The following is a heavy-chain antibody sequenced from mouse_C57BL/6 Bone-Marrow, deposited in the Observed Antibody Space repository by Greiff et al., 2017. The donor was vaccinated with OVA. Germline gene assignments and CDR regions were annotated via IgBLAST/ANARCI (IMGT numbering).Heavy chain of an antibody. CDR2: IWWDDDK. D-gene: IGHD2-5*01. J-gene: IGHJ1*03. CDR3: ARIAAYYSIWYFDV. CDR1: GFSLSTFGMG. V-gene: IGHV8-8*01. Sequence: QVTLKVSGPGILQPSQTLSLTCSFSGFSLSTFGMGVGWIRQPSGKGLAWLAPIWWDDDKYYNPALKSRLTISKDTSKNQVFLKIANVDTADTATDYCARIAAYYSIWYFDVWCTGTTVTVSS.